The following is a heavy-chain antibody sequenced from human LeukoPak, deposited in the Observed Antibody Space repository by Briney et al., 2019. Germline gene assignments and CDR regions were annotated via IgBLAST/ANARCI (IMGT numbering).Heavy chain of an antibody. CDR1: GVSISDYS. CDR3: ARPDPEGDAFDI. J-gene: IGHJ3*02. D-gene: IGHD1-14*01. CDR2: IYTSGST. V-gene: IGHV4-4*07. Sequence: RPSETLSLTCSVSGVSISDYSWSWIRQPAGKGLEWIGRIYTSGSTNYNPSLKSRVTISVDKSKNQFSLKLSSVTAADTAVYYCARPDPEGDAFDIWGQGTMVTVSS.